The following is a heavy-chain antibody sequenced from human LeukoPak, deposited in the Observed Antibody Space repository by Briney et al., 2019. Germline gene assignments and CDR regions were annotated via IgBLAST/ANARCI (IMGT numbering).Heavy chain of an antibody. V-gene: IGHV3-48*03. CDR3: ARSYYDILTGYNPGYGMDV. D-gene: IGHD3-9*01. CDR2: ISSSGSTI. Sequence: GGSLRLSCAASGFTFSSFELNWVRQAPGKGLEWVSYISSSGSTIYYADSVKGRFTISRDNAKNSLYLQMNSLRAEDTAVYYCARSYYDILTGYNPGYGMDVWGQGTTVTVSS. J-gene: IGHJ6*02. CDR1: GFTFSSFE.